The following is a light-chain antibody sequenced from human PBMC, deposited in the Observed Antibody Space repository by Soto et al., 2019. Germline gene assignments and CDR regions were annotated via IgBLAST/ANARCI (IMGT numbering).Light chain of an antibody. CDR2: GAY. CDR3: QPYGTSPLT. J-gene: IGKJ1*01. V-gene: IGKV3-20*01. Sequence: EIVLTQSPGTLCLSPGERATLSGRSSQIVMSNYLAWYQQKPGQAPSLLIYGAYARATGIPDRFAGSGSGTEFTLTISGLEPEDFAVYYCQPYGTSPLTVGPVTQVEIK. CDR1: QIVMSNY.